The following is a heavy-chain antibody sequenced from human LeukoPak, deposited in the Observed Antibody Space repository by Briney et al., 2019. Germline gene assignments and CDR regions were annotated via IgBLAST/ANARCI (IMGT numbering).Heavy chain of an antibody. CDR3: ARDGAVAGLGRLYYFDY. D-gene: IGHD6-19*01. V-gene: IGHV4-59*12. J-gene: IGHJ4*02. CDR2: IFFSGST. Sequence: NPSETLSLTCTVSGGSISSYYWSWIRQPPGKGLEWIGYIFFSGSTNYNPSLKSRVTISVDKSKNQFSLNLSSVTAADTAVYYCARDGAVAGLGRLYYFDYWGQGTLVTVSS. CDR1: GGSISSYY.